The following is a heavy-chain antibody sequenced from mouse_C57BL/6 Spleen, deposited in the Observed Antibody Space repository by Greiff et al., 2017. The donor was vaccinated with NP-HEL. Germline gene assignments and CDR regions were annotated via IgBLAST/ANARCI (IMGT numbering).Heavy chain of an antibody. D-gene: IGHD2-2*01. CDR2: ILPGSGST. Sequence: QVQLQQSGAELMKPGASVKLSCKATGYTFTGYWIEWVKQRPGHGLEWIGEILPGSGSTNSNAKFKGKATFTADTSSNTAYMQLSSLTTEDSAIYYCARSGVRPAWFAYWGQGTLVTVSA. CDR1: GYTFTGYW. V-gene: IGHV1-9*01. J-gene: IGHJ3*01. CDR3: ARSGVRPAWFAY.